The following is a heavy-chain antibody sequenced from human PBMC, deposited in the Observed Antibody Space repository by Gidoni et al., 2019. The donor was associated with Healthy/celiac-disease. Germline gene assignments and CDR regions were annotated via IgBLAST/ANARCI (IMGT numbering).Heavy chain of an antibody. D-gene: IGHD6-13*01. CDR1: GGSISSSSYY. CDR3: ARCGSSSWSDYIY. J-gene: IGHJ4*02. V-gene: IGHV4-39*01. CDR2: IYYSGST. Sequence: QLQLQESGPGLVKPSETLSLTCTVSGGSISSSSYYWGWIRQPPGKGLEWIGSIYYSGSTYYNPSLKSRVTISVDTSKNQFSLKLSSVTAADTAVYYCARCGSSSWSDYIYWGQGTLVTVSS.